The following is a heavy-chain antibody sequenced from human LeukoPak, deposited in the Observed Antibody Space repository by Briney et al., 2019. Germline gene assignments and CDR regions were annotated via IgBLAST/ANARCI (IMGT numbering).Heavy chain of an antibody. CDR2: INTNSGNP. J-gene: IGHJ4*02. CDR1: GYTFNDYS. CDR3: ARDRGNGFDF. Sequence: ASVKVSCKASGYTFNDYSINWVRQAPGQGLEWMGWINTNSGNPTYAQTFTGRFVFSWDTSVSTAYLQISGLKTDDTAVYYCARDRGNGFDFWGQGTLVTVSS. V-gene: IGHV7-4-1*02. D-gene: IGHD1-1*01.